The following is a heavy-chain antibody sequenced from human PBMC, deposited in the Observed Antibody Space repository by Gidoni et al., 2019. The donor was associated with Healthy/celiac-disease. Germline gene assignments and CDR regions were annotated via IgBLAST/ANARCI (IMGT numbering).Heavy chain of an antibody. V-gene: IGHV3-33*01. CDR3: ARDGLWLAVAGYYFDY. CDR2: RWYDGSNK. CDR1: GFTFSRYG. Sequence: QVQLVESGGGVVQPGRSLRLSCAASGFTFSRYGMHWVRQAPGKGLEWVAVRWYDGSNKYYADSVKGRFTISRDNSKNTLYLQMNSLRAEDTAVYYCARDGLWLAVAGYYFDYWGQGTLVTVSS. J-gene: IGHJ4*02. D-gene: IGHD6-19*01.